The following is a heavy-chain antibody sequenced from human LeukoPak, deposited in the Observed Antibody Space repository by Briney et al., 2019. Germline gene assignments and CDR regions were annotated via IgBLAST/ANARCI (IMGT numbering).Heavy chain of an antibody. V-gene: IGHV4-59*01. CDR1: SGSISSYY. Sequence: SETLSLTCTVSSGSISSYYWSWIRQPPGKGLEWIGYIYYSGSTNYNPSLKSRVTISVDTSKNQFSLKLSSVTAADTAVYYCASSSLGYAWGQGTLVTVSS. CDR2: IYYSGST. CDR3: ASSSLGYA. D-gene: IGHD2-8*01. J-gene: IGHJ5*02.